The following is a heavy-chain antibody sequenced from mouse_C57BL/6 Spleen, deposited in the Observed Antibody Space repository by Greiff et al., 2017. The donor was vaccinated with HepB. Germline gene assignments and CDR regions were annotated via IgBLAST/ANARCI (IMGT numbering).Heavy chain of an antibody. CDR3: ARSPDGYQSYYYAMDY. CDR2: INPSSGYT. V-gene: IGHV1-7*01. CDR1: GYTFTSYW. Sequence: QVQLQQSGAELAKPGASVKLSCKASGYTFTSYWMHWVKQRPGQGLEWIGYINPSSGYTKYNQKFKDKATLTADKSSSTTYMQLSSLTYADSAVYYCARSPDGYQSYYYAMDYWGQGTSVTVSS. D-gene: IGHD2-3*01. J-gene: IGHJ4*01.